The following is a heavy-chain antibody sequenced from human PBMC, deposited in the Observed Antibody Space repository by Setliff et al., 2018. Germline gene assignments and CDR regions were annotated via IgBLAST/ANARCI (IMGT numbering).Heavy chain of an antibody. Sequence: SVKVSCKASGGTFRNYGISWVRQAPGQGLEWLGGTIPNFGTTNYAQEFQGRVTIITDESTSTAYMELTSLRSEDTAVYYCARDKGYDSSGYYFYYYYYMDVWGKGTTVTVSS. D-gene: IGHD3-22*01. CDR2: TIPNFGTT. V-gene: IGHV1-69*05. CDR1: GGTFRNYG. CDR3: ARDKGYDSSGYYFYYYYYMDV. J-gene: IGHJ6*03.